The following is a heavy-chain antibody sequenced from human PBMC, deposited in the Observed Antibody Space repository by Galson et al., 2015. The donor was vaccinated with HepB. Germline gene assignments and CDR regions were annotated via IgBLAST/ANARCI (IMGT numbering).Heavy chain of an antibody. D-gene: IGHD6-19*01. V-gene: IGHV3-9*01. CDR2: INWNSGNI. CDR1: GFTFDDYA. Sequence: SLRLSCAASGFTFDDYAMHWVRQAPGKGLEWVSGINWNSGNIGYADSVKGRFTISRDNAKNSLYLQMNSLRVEDTALYYCAKVGSPDSGWYYYYMDVWGKGTTVTASS. J-gene: IGHJ6*03. CDR3: AKVGSPDSGWYYYYMDV.